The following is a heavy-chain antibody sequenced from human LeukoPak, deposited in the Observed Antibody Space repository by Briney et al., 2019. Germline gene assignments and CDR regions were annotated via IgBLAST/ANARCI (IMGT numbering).Heavy chain of an antibody. V-gene: IGHV3-11*04. CDR2: ISNSGSII. CDR1: GFTFSDYY. Sequence: GGSLRLSCAASGFTFSDYYMTWIRQAPGKGLEWLSYISNSGSIIYYADSVKGRFTISRDNAKNSLYLQMNSLRAEDTAVYYCAREVVYYDFWSGYYYYYGMDVWGQGTTVTVSS. J-gene: IGHJ6*02. D-gene: IGHD3-3*01. CDR3: AREVVYYDFWSGYYYYYGMDV.